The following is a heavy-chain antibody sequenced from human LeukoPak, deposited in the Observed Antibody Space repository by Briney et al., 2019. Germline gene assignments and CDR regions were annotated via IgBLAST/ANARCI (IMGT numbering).Heavy chain of an antibody. Sequence: ASVKVSCKASGYTFTGYYMHWVRQAPGQGLEWMGWINPNSGGTNYAQKFQGRVTMTSDTSISTAYMELSRLRSDNTAVYYCARDLHGGTSATFDYWGQGTLVTVSS. CDR1: GYTFTGYY. CDR2: INPNSGGT. CDR3: ARDLHGGTSATFDY. D-gene: IGHD4-23*01. J-gene: IGHJ4*02. V-gene: IGHV1-2*02.